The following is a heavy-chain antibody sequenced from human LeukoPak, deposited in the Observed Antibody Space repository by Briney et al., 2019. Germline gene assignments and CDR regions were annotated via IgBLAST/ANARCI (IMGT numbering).Heavy chain of an antibody. CDR2: IYTSGST. J-gene: IGHJ2*01. Sequence: SETLSLTCTVSGGSISSYYWSWIRQPAGKGLEWIGRIYTSGSTNYNPSLKSRVTMSVDTSKNQSSLKLSSVTAADTAVYYCARDHQSSGWSYWYFDLWGRGTLVTVSS. CDR1: GGSISSYY. V-gene: IGHV4-4*07. CDR3: ARDHQSSGWSYWYFDL. D-gene: IGHD6-19*01.